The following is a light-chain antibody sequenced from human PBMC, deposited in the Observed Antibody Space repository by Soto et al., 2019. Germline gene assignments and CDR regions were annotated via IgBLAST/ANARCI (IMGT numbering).Light chain of an antibody. CDR2: DAS. CDR1: QSLNRW. Sequence: DIDPSHSHVRLFASVGHISCINCRASQSLNRWLAWYQQKTGKAPKLLIYDASSLQSGVQSRFSGSGSGTEFDLTISRLKPDECATDDGQTYNTYSWTGGPGTKLEIK. V-gene: IGKV1-5*01. J-gene: IGKJ1*01. CDR3: QTYNTYSWT.